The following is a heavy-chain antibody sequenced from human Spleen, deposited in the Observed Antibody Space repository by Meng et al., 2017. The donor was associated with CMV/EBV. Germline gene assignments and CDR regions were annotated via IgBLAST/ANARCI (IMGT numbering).Heavy chain of an antibody. CDR2: IYSGGTTT. CDR1: GFTFSNYA. Sequence: GESLKISCAASGFTFSNYAMSWVRQAPGKGLEWVSIIYSGGTTTYYADSVKGRFTISRDNSKNTLYLQMNSLRAEDTAVYYCARDRKSSYDFWSGYTLQGIDAFDIWGQGTMVTVSS. J-gene: IGHJ3*02. V-gene: IGHV3-23*03. CDR3: ARDRKSSYDFWSGYTLQGIDAFDI. D-gene: IGHD3-3*01.